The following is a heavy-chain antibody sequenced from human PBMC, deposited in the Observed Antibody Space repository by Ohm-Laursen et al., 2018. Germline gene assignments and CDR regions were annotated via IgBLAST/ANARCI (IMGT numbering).Heavy chain of an antibody. Sequence: TLSLTCTVSGGSISSYYWSWIRQPAGQGLEWIGRFYTSGSTNYNPSLKSRVTMSVDTSKNKFSLKLSSVTAADTVVYYCAREGDSSGWFRYWYFDLWGRGTLVTVSS. CDR3: AREGDSSGWFRYWYFDL. CDR2: FYTSGST. V-gene: IGHV4-4*07. J-gene: IGHJ2*01. CDR1: GGSISSYY. D-gene: IGHD6-19*01.